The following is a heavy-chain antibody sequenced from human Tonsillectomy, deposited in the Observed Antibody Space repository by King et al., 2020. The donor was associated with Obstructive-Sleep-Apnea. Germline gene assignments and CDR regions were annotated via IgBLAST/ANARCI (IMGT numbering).Heavy chain of an antibody. CDR3: AVAAAGPVAYYYGMDV. CDR2: IYSGGHT. D-gene: IGHD6-13*01. J-gene: IGHJ6*02. Sequence: VQLVESGGGLVQPGGSLRLSCAASGFTVSSNYMNWVRQAPGKGLECVSVIYSGGHTYYADSVKGRFTISRDDSKNTLYLQMSSLRVEDTAVYYCAVAAAGPVAYYYGMDVWDQGTTVTVSS. CDR1: GFTVSSNY. V-gene: IGHV3-66*01.